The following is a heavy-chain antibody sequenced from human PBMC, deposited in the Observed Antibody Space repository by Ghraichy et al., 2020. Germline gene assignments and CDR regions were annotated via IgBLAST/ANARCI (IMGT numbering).Heavy chain of an antibody. Sequence: SETLSLTCAVSGYSISSGYYWGWIRQPPGKGLEWIGSIYHSGSTYYNPSLKSRVTISVDTSKNQFSLKLSSVTAADTAVYYCARVADYYDSRGIYNWFDPWGQGTLVTVSS. V-gene: IGHV4-38-2*01. D-gene: IGHD3-22*01. CDR3: ARVADYYDSRGIYNWFDP. CDR1: GYSISSGYY. J-gene: IGHJ5*02. CDR2: IYHSGST.